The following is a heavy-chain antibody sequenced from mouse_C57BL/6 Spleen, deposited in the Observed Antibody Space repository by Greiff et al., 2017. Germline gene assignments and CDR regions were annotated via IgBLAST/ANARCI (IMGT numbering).Heavy chain of an antibody. D-gene: IGHD2-3*01. CDR1: GYAFSSYW. V-gene: IGHV1-80*01. J-gene: IGHJ2*01. CDR3: AIDGYYEFDY. CDR2: IYPGDGDT. Sequence: VMLVESGAELVKPGASVKISCKASGYAFSSYWMNWVKQRPGKGLEWIGQIYPGDGDTNYNGKFKGKATLTADKSSSPAYMQLSSLTSEDSAVYFCAIDGYYEFDYWGQGTTLTVST.